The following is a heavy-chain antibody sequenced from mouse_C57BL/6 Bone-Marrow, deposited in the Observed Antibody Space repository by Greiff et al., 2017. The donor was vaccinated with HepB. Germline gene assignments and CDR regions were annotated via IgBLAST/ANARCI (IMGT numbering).Heavy chain of an antibody. V-gene: IGHV7-1*01. D-gene: IGHD2-1*01. CDR2: SRNKANDYTT. CDR3: ARWGYYGKGWYFDV. J-gene: IGHJ1*03. Sequence: EVKLVESGGGLVQSGRSLRLSCATSGFTFSDFYMEWVRQAPGKGLEWIAASRNKANDYTTEYSASVKGLFIVSRDTSQSILYLQMNALRAEDTAIYYCARWGYYGKGWYFDVWGTGTTVTVSS. CDR1: GFTFSDFY.